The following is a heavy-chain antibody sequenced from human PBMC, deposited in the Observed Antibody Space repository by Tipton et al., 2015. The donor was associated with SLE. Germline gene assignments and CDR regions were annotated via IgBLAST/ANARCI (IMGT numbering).Heavy chain of an antibody. CDR2: INHSGST. CDR1: GGSFSGYY. D-gene: IGHD3-10*01. Sequence: TLSLTCAVYGGSFSGYYWSWIRQPPGKGLEWIGEINHSGSTNYNPSLKSRVTISVDTSKNQFSLKLSSVTAADTAVYYCARRLGGFAGSGSSVYFDYWGQGTLVTVSS. CDR3: ARRLGGFAGSGSSVYFDY. J-gene: IGHJ4*02. V-gene: IGHV4-34*01.